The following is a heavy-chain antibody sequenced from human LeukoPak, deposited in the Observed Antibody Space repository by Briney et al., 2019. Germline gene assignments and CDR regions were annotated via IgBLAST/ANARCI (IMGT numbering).Heavy chain of an antibody. CDR3: ARGRSRLFNY. D-gene: IGHD3-16*01. V-gene: IGHV4-34*01. CDR1: GGSFSGYY. Sequence: PSETLSFTCAVYGGSFSGYYWSWIRQPPGKGLEWIGEINHSGSTNYNPSLKSRVTISVDTSKNQFSLKLSSVTAADTAVYYCARGRSRLFNYWGQGTLVTVSS. CDR2: INHSGST. J-gene: IGHJ4*02.